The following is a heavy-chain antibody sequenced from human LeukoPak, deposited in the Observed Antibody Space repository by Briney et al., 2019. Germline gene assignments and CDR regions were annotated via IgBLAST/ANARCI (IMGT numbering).Heavy chain of an antibody. CDR2: VYYSGST. CDR1: GGSISSGDYY. V-gene: IGHV4-30-4*01. CDR3: ARAKSGWYAGAFTFDY. Sequence: PSQTLSLTRTVSGGSISSGDYYWSWIRQPPGKGLEWIGYVYYSGSTYYNPSLKSRVTISVDTSKNQFSLKLSSVTAADTAVYYCARAKSGWYAGAFTFDYWGQGTLVTVSS. J-gene: IGHJ4*02. D-gene: IGHD6-19*01.